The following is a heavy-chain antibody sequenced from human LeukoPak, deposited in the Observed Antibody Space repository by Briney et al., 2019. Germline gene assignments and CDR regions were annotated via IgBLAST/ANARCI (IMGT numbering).Heavy chain of an antibody. D-gene: IGHD2-2*01. CDR1: GYTFTGYY. Sequence: GGSLRLSCAASGYTFTGYYMHWVRQAPGQGLEWMGWINPNSGGTNYAQKFQGRVTMTRDTSISTAYMELSRLRSDDTAVYYCARDLSFIVVVPAAYYGMDVWGQGTTVTVSS. J-gene: IGHJ6*02. CDR2: INPNSGGT. CDR3: ARDLSFIVVVPAAYYGMDV. V-gene: IGHV1-2*02.